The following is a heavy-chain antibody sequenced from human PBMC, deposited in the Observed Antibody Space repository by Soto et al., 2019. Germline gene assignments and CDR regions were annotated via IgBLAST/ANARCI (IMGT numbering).Heavy chain of an antibody. V-gene: IGHV1-18*01. D-gene: IGHD3-9*01. Sequence: ASVKVSCKASGYTFTSYGISWVRQAPGQGLEWMGWISAYNGNTNYAQKLQGRVTMTTDTSTSTAYMELRSLRSDDTAVYYCARERGDILTGYYHPDYWGQGTLVTVSS. CDR1: GYTFTSYG. CDR2: ISAYNGNT. CDR3: ARERGDILTGYYHPDY. J-gene: IGHJ4*02.